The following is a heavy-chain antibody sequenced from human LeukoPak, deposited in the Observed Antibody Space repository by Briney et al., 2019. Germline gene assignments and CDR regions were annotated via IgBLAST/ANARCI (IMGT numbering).Heavy chain of an antibody. V-gene: IGHV3-30*18. J-gene: IGHJ4*02. D-gene: IGHD6-6*01. CDR2: ISYDGSNK. Sequence: GRSLRLSCAASGFTFSSYGMHWVRQAPGKGLEWVAVISYDGSNKYYADSVKGRFTISRDNSKNTLYLQMNSLRAEDTAVYYCAKEEGSSSAMDYWGQVTLVTVSS. CDR1: GFTFSSYG. CDR3: AKEEGSSSAMDY.